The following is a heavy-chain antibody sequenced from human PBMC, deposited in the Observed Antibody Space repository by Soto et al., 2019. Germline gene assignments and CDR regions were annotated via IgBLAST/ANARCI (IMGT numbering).Heavy chain of an antibody. V-gene: IGHV4-4*02. CDR3: ARAVYCTTANGWDDFHYYNIDV. Sequence: TSETLSLTLFVSGDSINNTYWWSWVRPAPEKGLEWIGEIYHPGGRSYMPSLRGRITLSVDTSKNQFSLKLPSVTAADTAVYYCARAVYCTTANGWDDFHYYNIDVWGQGSAVT. CDR1: GDSINNTYW. J-gene: IGHJ6*02. CDR2: IYHPGGR. D-gene: IGHD2-8*01.